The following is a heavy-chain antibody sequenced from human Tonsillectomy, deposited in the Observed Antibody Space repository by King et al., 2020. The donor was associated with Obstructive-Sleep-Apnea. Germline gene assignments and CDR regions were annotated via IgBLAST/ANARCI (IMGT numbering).Heavy chain of an antibody. CDR1: GGSISSGGYY. D-gene: IGHD2-21*02. V-gene: IGHV4-31*03. CDR3: ARLGCGGDCYSSKDWYFDL. Sequence: VQLQESGPGLVKPSQTLSLTCTVSGGSISSGGYYWSWVRQHPGKGLEWIGYIYYSGSTYYNPSLKSRVTISVDTSKNQFSLKLSSVTAADTAVYYCARLGCGGDCYSSKDWYFDLSGRGPLVTVSS. CDR2: IYYSGST. J-gene: IGHJ2*01.